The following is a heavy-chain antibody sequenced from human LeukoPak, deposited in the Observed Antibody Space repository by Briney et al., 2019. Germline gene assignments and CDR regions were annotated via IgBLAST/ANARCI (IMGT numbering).Heavy chain of an antibody. Sequence: SVKVSCKASGGTFSSYAISWVRQAPGEGLEWMGRIIPIFGIANYAQKFQGRVTITADKSTSTAYMGLSSLRSEDTAVYYCARSRPYSSSSCAWLDPWGQGTLVTVSS. D-gene: IGHD6-6*01. J-gene: IGHJ5*02. CDR3: ARSRPYSSSSCAWLDP. V-gene: IGHV1-69*04. CDR2: IIPIFGIA. CDR1: GGTFSSYA.